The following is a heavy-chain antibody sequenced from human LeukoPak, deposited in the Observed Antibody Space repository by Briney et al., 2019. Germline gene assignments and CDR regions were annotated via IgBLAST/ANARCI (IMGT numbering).Heavy chain of an antibody. CDR1: GGSISSGGYY. J-gene: IGHJ4*02. V-gene: IGHV4-31*03. D-gene: IGHD3-22*01. CDR2: NYYSGST. Sequence: PSQTLSLTCTVSGGSISSGGYYWSWLRQHPGRGLEWIGYNYYSGSTYYNPSLKSRVTISVDTSKNQFSLKLSSVTAADTAVYYCARAGRYYYDSSGLDWGQGTLVTVSS. CDR3: ARAGRYYYDSSGLD.